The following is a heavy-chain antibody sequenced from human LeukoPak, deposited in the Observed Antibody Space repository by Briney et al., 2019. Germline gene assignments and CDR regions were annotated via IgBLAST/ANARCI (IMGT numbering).Heavy chain of an antibody. Sequence: GASVTVSCKVSGHTLTELSMHWVRQAPGKGLEWMGSFDPEDAETIYAQKFQGRVTMTEDTSTDTAYMELSSLRSDDTAVYYCATGGSLIVGETGFDYWGQGTLVTVSS. CDR1: GHTLTELS. CDR2: FDPEDAET. D-gene: IGHD1-26*01. CDR3: ATGGSLIVGETGFDY. V-gene: IGHV1-24*01. J-gene: IGHJ4*02.